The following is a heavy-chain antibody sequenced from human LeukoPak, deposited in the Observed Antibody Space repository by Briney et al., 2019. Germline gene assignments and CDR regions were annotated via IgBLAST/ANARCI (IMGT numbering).Heavy chain of an antibody. Sequence: SETLSLTCTVSGGSISSSSYYWGWIRQPPGKGLEWIGSIYYSGSTYYNPSLKGRVTISVDTSKNQSSLKLSSVTAADTAVYYCVVSSSLRGDFDYWGQGTLVTVSS. J-gene: IGHJ4*02. V-gene: IGHV4-39*01. CDR1: GGSISSSSYY. CDR2: IYYSGST. D-gene: IGHD6-6*01. CDR3: VVSSSLRGDFDY.